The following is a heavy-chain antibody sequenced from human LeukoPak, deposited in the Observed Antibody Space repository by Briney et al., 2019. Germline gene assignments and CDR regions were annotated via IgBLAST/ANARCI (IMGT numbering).Heavy chain of an antibody. CDR3: ARVWYSSGWCFDY. CDR2: IYYSGST. CDR1: GGSISSSSYY. J-gene: IGHJ4*02. Sequence: SETLSLTCTVSGGSISSSSYYWGWIRQPPGKGLEWIGSIYYSGSTYYNPSLKSRVTISVDTSKNQFSLKLSSVTAADTALYYCARVWYSSGWCFDYWGQGTLVTVSS. D-gene: IGHD6-19*01. V-gene: IGHV4-39*07.